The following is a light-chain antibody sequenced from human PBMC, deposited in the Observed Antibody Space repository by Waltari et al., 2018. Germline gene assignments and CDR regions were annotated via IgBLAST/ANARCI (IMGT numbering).Light chain of an antibody. CDR3: QQYGSSPFT. J-gene: IGKJ5*01. Sequence: ENVLTQSPGTLSLSPGERATLSCRASQSVNSNYLAWYQQRFGQAPRLLIYGGSRRATGIPDRFSGSGSVTDVTLTINRLEPEDFVVYYCQQYGSSPFTFGQGTRLEIK. V-gene: IGKV3-20*01. CDR1: QSVNSNY. CDR2: GGS.